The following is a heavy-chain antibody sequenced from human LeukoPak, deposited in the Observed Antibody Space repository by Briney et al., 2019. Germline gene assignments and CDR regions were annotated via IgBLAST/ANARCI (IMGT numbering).Heavy chain of an antibody. Sequence: GGSLRLSCAASGFTFSSYWMSWVRQAPGKGLEWVANIKQDGSEKYYVDSVKGRFTISRDNAKNSLYLQMNSLRAEDTAVYYCARDRLERTYYYYYYYMDVWGKGTTVTVSS. CDR1: GFTFSSYW. D-gene: IGHD1-1*01. CDR2: IKQDGSEK. J-gene: IGHJ6*03. V-gene: IGHV3-7*01. CDR3: ARDRLERTYYYYYYYMDV.